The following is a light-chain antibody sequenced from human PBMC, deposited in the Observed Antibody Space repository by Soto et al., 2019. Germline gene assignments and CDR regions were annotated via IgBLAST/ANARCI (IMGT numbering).Light chain of an antibody. CDR2: DAS. Sequence: IQLTQSPSSLSASVGDRVTVTCRASQDIRNYLAWYQQKPGKAPKLLICDASTLYSGVPSRFSGSGSGTDFTLTISGLQPEDFAAYYCQKLRSYPSTFGRGTTGDI. V-gene: IGKV1-9*01. CDR1: QDIRNY. CDR3: QKLRSYPST. J-gene: IGKJ4*01.